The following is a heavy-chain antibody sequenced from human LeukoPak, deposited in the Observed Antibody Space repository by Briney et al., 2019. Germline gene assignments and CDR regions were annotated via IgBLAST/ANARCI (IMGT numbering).Heavy chain of an antibody. Sequence: PGGSLRLSCAASGFTFRSYAMTWVRQAPGKGLEWVSTISVSGGSTYYADSVKGRFTISRDNSKNTLYLQMNSLRAEDTAVYYCAKWIVVVPAAAYFFDYWGQGALVTVSS. CDR2: ISVSGGST. D-gene: IGHD2-2*01. CDR3: AKWIVVVPAAAYFFDY. V-gene: IGHV3-23*01. J-gene: IGHJ4*02. CDR1: GFTFRSYA.